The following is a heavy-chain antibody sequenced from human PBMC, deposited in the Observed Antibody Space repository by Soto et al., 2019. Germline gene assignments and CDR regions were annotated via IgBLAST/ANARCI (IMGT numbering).Heavy chain of an antibody. D-gene: IGHD3-3*01. CDR1: GFTFSNAW. CDR2: IKSKTDGGTT. V-gene: IGHV3-15*01. CDR3: TRDRGIFGGYYYMDV. Sequence: GGSLRLSCAASGFTFSNAWMSWVRQAPGKGLEWVGRIKSKTDGGTTDYAAPVKGRFTISRDDSKNTLYLQMNSLKTEDTAVYYCTRDRGIFGGYYYMDVWGKGTTVTVSS. J-gene: IGHJ6*03.